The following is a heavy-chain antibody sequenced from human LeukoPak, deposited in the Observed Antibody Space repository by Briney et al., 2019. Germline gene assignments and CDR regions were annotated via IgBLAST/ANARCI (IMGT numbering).Heavy chain of an antibody. J-gene: IGHJ6*03. CDR3: ARKADCSSSSCKGYNYYYMDV. V-gene: IGHV1-18*01. D-gene: IGHD2-2*01. Sequence: GASVKVSCKASGYTFTSYGIIWVRQAPGQGLEWTGWISAYNVKTNYAQKLHGRDTMTTDTSTSTAYMELRGLRSDDTAVYYCARKADCSSSSCKGYNYYYMDVWGKGTTVTVSS. CDR1: GYTFTSYG. CDR2: ISAYNVKT.